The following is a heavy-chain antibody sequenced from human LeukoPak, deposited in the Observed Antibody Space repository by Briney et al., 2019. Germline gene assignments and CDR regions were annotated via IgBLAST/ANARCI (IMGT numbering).Heavy chain of an antibody. J-gene: IGHJ3*02. V-gene: IGHV1-24*01. CDR1: GYTLTELS. D-gene: IGHD1-14*01. Sequence: ASVKVSCKVSGYTLTELSMHRVRQAPGKGLEWMGGFDPEDGETIYAQKFQGRVTMTEDTSTDTAYMELSSLRSEDPALYYCATVRPAPQIIRGAFDIWGQGTMVTVSS. CDR3: ATVRPAPQIIRGAFDI. CDR2: FDPEDGET.